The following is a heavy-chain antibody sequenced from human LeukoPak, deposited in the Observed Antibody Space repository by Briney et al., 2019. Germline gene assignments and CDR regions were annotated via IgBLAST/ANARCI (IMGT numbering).Heavy chain of an antibody. Sequence: SETLSLTCTVSGGSISSYYWSWIRQPPGKGLEWIGYIYYSGSTNYNPSLKSRISISVDTSKNQFSLKLSSVTAADTAVYYCARTTEGGYTYNYFYYYYMDVWGKGTTVTISS. CDR2: IYYSGST. CDR1: GGSISSYY. J-gene: IGHJ6*03. CDR3: ARTTEGGYTYNYFYYYYMDV. D-gene: IGHD5-18*01. V-gene: IGHV4-59*01.